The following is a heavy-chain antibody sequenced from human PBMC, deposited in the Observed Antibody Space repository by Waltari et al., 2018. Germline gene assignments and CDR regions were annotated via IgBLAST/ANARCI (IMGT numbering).Heavy chain of an antibody. V-gene: IGHV3-66*04. J-gene: IGHJ4*02. CDR3: ASHYCSRGTCHFDS. CDR1: EFNVRDNY. Sequence: EALLAESGGGSVQPGGSLRLSCAVSEFNVRDNYVSWVRQPPGQGLEWVSIIYRGRSKSYADSVRARFTISRDISKNTVFLQMNSRRAEDTAVYYCASHYCSRGTCHFDSWGQGTLVKVSS. D-gene: IGHD2-15*01. CDR2: IYRGRSK.